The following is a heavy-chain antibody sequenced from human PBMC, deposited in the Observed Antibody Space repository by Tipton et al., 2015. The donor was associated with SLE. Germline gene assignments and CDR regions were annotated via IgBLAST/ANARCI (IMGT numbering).Heavy chain of an antibody. V-gene: IGHV3-33*01. D-gene: IGHD3-22*01. CDR3: ARGYYDSSALFRTGFDP. CDR1: GFTFSSYG. Sequence: RSLRLSCAASGFTFSSYGMHWVRQAPGKGLEWVAVIWYDGSNKYYADSVKGRFTISRDNSKNTLYLQMNSLRAEDTAVYYCARGYYDSSALFRTGFDPWGQGTLVTVSS. J-gene: IGHJ5*02. CDR2: IWYDGSNK.